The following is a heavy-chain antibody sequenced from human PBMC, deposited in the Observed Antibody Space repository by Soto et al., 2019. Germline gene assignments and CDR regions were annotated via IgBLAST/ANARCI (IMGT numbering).Heavy chain of an antibody. CDR3: ATLAAAGTSGLFDI. D-gene: IGHD6-13*01. J-gene: IGHJ3*02. V-gene: IGHV4-39*01. CDR2: IYYSGNT. Sequence: SETLSLTCTVSGGSISSSSYYWGWIRQPPGKGLEWIGSIYYSGNTYYNPSLKSRVTISVDTSKNQFSLKLSSVTAADTAVYYCATLAAAGTSGLFDIWGQGTMVTVSS. CDR1: GGSISSSSYY.